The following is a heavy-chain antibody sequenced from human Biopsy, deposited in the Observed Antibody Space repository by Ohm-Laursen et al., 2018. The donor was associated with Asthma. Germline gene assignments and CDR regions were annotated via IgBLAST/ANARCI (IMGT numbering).Heavy chain of an antibody. Sequence: LVKVSCKISGYSLTDLSMHWVRQAPGQGLEWMGGHDPEEGGTVNARRFQGRVTMTEDTSTDTAYMELSSLSSDDTAVYYCASDFPKDYVRYNFQFWGQGTLVTVSS. CDR1: GYSLTDLS. CDR2: HDPEEGGT. CDR3: ASDFPKDYVRYNFQF. D-gene: IGHD4-17*01. J-gene: IGHJ4*02. V-gene: IGHV1-24*01.